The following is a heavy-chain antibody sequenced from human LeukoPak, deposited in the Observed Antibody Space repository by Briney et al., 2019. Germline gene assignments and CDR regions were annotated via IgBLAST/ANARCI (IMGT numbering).Heavy chain of an antibody. CDR2: IYHSGST. CDR3: AREGPTSFSDY. V-gene: IGHV4-38-2*02. Sequence: SETLSLTCTVSGYSSSSGYYWGWIRQPPGKGLEWIGSIYHSGSTYYNPSLKSRVTISVDTSKNQFSLKLSSVTAADTAVYYCAREGPTSFSDYWGQGTLVTVSS. D-gene: IGHD1-1*01. J-gene: IGHJ4*02. CDR1: GYSSSSGYY.